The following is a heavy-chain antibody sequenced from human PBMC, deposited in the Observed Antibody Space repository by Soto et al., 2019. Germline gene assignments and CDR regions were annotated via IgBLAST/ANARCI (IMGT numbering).Heavy chain of an antibody. CDR2: IDPSDSYT. CDR3: ARSPLWGSISLRGRHYYCTVV. J-gene: IGHJ6*02. Sequence: LGEDQKISSKGSGYSFTSYWNSWVRQMPGKGLEWMGRIDPSDSYTNYSPSFQGHVTISADKSISTAYLQWSSLKASDTAMYYCARSPLWGSISLRGRHYYCTVVRYPGTSRTL. CDR1: GYSFTSYW. D-gene: IGHD6-6*01. V-gene: IGHV5-10-1*01.